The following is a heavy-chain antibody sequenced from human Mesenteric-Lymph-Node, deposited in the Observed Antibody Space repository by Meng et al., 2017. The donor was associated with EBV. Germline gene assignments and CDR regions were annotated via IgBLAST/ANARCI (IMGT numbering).Heavy chain of an antibody. V-gene: IGHV4-59*01. CDR3: TKFLRGYIGALDF. Sequence: PQQLQVPGAGKATETQSLTGTFSGGSLGIYFRGGIRQPPGKGLEWIGYMYYNGNTNDNPSLKRRVNRSVDTSNNHFTRKLSSVTAADTSVYYCTKFLRGYIGALDFWGQGTQVTVSS. J-gene: IGHJ4*02. D-gene: IGHD5-12*01. CDR1: GGSLGIYF. CDR2: MYYNGNT.